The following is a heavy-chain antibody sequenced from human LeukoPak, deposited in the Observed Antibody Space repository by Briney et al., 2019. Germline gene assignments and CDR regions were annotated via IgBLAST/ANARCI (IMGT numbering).Heavy chain of an antibody. CDR3: ARDRLIGDYYYYMDV. V-gene: IGHV3-48*03. D-gene: IGHD2-21*01. J-gene: IGHJ6*03. CDR1: GFTFSSYE. Sequence: GGSLRLSCAASGFTFSSYEMNWVRQAPGKGLEWVSYISSSGSTIYYADPVKGRFTISRDNAKNSLYLQMNSLRAEDTAVYYCARDRLIGDYYYYMDVWGKGTTVTVSS. CDR2: ISSSGSTI.